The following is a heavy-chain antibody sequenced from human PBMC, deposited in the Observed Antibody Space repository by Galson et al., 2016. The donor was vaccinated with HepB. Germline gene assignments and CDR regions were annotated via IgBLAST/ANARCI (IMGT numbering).Heavy chain of an antibody. CDR1: GATISNDYW. CDR3: ARGTLGTTATMAFDY. V-gene: IGHV4-4*02. CDR2: IYQTGTA. J-gene: IGHJ4*02. D-gene: IGHD1-26*01. Sequence: ETLSLTCAVSGATISNDYWWSWVRQSPEKGFEWLGEIYQTGTANYNPSFTRRATISVDTSKNEISLRLDSVTAADTAVYYCARGTLGTTATMAFDYWGQGTLVSVSS.